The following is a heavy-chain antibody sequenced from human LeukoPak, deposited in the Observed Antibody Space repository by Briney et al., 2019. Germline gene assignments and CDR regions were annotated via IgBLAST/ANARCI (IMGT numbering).Heavy chain of an antibody. D-gene: IGHD1-26*01. J-gene: IGHJ6*03. Sequence: SGGSLRLSCAASGFTFSTYNMNWVRQAPGKGLEWVSCITSSSSYIYYADSVKGRFTISRDNAKNSLYLQMNSLRDEDTAVYYCARDPYSGSYGDYYYYYMDVWGKGTTVTISS. V-gene: IGHV3-21*01. CDR3: ARDPYSGSYGDYYYYYMDV. CDR1: GFTFSTYN. CDR2: ITSSSSYI.